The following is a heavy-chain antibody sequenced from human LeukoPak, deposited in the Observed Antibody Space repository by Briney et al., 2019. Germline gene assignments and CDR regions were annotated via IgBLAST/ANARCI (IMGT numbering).Heavy chain of an antibody. CDR2: ISSSGSAI. Sequence: GGSLRLSCAASGFAFSSYGMNWVRQAPGKGLEWVSYISSSGSAIDYADSVKGRFTISRDNAKNSLYLQVNSLRDEDTAVYYCARESYWGSCLKGFDSWGQGTLVTVSS. V-gene: IGHV3-48*02. CDR1: GFAFSSYG. CDR3: ARESYWGSCLKGFDS. D-gene: IGHD7-27*01. J-gene: IGHJ4*02.